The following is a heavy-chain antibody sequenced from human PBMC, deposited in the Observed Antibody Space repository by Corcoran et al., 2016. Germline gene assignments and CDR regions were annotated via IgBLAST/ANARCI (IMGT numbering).Heavy chain of an antibody. CDR2: IYSGGST. D-gene: IGHD3-22*01. V-gene: IGHV3-53*01. J-gene: IGHJ4*02. CDR3: ARYAYYYDSSGYYWDYYFDY. Sequence: EVQLVESGGGLIQPGGSLRLSCAASGFTVSSNYMSWVRQAPGKGLEWVSVIYSGGSTYYADSVKGRFTISRDNSKKTLYLHMNSLRAEDTAVYYCARYAYYYDSSGYYWDYYFDYWGQGTLVTVSS. CDR1: GFTVSSNY.